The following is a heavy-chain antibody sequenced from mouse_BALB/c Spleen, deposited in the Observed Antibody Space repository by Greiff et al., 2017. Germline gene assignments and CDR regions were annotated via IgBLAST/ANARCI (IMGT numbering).Heavy chain of an antibody. CDR1: GYTFTSYY. Sequence: VKLMESGPELVKPGASVRISCKASGYTFTSYYIHWVKQRPGQGLEWIGWIYPGNVNTKYNEKFKGKATLTADKSSSTAYMQLSSLTSEDSAVYFCARSIYYDYDGFDYWGQGTTLTVSS. CDR2: IYPGNVNT. D-gene: IGHD2-4*01. CDR3: ARSIYYDYDGFDY. V-gene: IGHV1S56*01. J-gene: IGHJ2*01.